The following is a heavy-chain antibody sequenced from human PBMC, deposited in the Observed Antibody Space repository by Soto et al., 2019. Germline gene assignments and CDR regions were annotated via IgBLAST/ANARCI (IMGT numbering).Heavy chain of an antibody. J-gene: IGHJ3*02. CDR3: AREDMAAAGTLGAFDI. CDR2: IYSGGST. D-gene: IGHD6-13*01. CDR1: GFTVSSNY. Sequence: GGSLRLSCAASGFTVSSNYMSWVRQAPGKGLEWVSVIYSGGSTYYADSVKGRFTISRDNSKNTLYLQMNSLRAEDTAVYYCAREDMAAAGTLGAFDIWGQGTMVPVSS. V-gene: IGHV3-66*01.